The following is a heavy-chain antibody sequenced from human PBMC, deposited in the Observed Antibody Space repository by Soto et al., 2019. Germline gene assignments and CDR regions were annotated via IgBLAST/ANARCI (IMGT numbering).Heavy chain of an antibody. J-gene: IGHJ4*02. CDR1: GDSVSKNSVA. Sequence: TLSLTCAISGDSVSKNSVAWNWVRQSPSRGLEWLGRTYYRSKWHYDYAPSVRSRITINPDTSKNHFSRQLNSVSPEDAAVYYCARTLRGRGVTYLADWGQGTLVTVSS. CDR3: ARTLRGRGVTYLAD. V-gene: IGHV6-1*01. CDR2: TYYRSKWHY. D-gene: IGHD3-10*01.